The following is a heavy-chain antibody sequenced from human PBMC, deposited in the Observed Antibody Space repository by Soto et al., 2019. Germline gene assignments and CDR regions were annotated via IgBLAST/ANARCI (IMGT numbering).Heavy chain of an antibody. CDR2: ISKSCSTI. CDR1: GFTFSSYE. J-gene: IGHJ4*02. Sequence: PGGSRRLSGAASGFTFSSYEMNWVRQAPGRGLEWCSYISKSCSTIYYADSVKDRFTISEYNGKNSLYLQINSLKAEDTAVYYLALQWELTGFDYWGRGSLVRVSS. V-gene: IGHV3-48*03. CDR3: ALQWELTGFDY. D-gene: IGHD1-26*01.